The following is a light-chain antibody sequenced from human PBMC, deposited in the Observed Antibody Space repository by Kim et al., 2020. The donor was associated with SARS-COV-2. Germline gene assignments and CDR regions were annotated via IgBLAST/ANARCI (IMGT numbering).Light chain of an antibody. CDR3: QKYNGAPWT. V-gene: IGKV1-27*01. J-gene: IGKJ1*01. CDR1: QGISKN. CDR2: AAS. Sequence: ASGGDRVTITCRARQGISKNLALYQQKPGNAPKLLIFAASALQSGVPTRFSGSGSGTDFTLTISSLQPEDVATYYCQKYNGAPWTFGQGTKVEI.